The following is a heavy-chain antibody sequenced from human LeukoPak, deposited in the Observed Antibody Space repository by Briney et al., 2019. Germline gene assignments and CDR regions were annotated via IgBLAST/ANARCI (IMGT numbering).Heavy chain of an antibody. CDR1: GFTFSNYG. CDR2: ISGSGGST. CDR3: AKGDVMITFGGVIGN. V-gene: IGHV3-23*01. D-gene: IGHD3-16*02. Sequence: GGSLRLSCAASGFTFSNYGMSWVRQAPGKGLEWVSVISGSGGSTYYADSVKGRFTISRDNSKNTLYLQMNSLRAEDTAVYYCAKGDVMITFGGVIGNWGQGTLVTVSS. J-gene: IGHJ4*02.